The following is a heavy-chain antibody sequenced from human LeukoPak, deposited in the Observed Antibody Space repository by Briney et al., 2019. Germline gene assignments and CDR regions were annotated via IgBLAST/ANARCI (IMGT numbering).Heavy chain of an antibody. D-gene: IGHD2-15*01. V-gene: IGHV1-18*01. Sequence: GASVKVSCKASGYTFTSYAISWVRQAPGQGLEWMGWISAYNGNTNYAQKLQGRVTMTTDTSTSKAYMELRSLRSDDTAVYYCARDDGYCSGGSCPYYYGMDVWGQGTTVTVSS. CDR2: ISAYNGNT. CDR1: GYTFTSYA. J-gene: IGHJ6*02. CDR3: ARDDGYCSGGSCPYYYGMDV.